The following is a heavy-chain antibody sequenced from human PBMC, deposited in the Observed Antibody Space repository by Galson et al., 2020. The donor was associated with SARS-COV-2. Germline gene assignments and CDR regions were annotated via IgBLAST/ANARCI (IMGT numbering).Heavy chain of an antibody. Sequence: GGSLRLSCAASGFTFSTYAIHWVRQPPGKGLEWVAVISYDGTYKYYADSVKSRFTISRDNSKNTVHLQMNSLRAEDTAVYYCARDQGPYYGVWSGYDHYYYYGMDVWCQGTTVTVSS. CDR3: ARDQGPYYGVWSGYDHYYYYGMDV. CDR1: GFTFSTYA. V-gene: IGHV3-30-3*01. D-gene: IGHD3-3*01. CDR2: ISYDGTYK. J-gene: IGHJ6*02.